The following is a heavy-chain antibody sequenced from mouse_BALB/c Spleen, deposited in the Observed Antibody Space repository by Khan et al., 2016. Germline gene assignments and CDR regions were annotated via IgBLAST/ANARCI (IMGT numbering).Heavy chain of an antibody. J-gene: IGHJ3*01. Sequence: EVQLQESGPGLVKPSQSLSLTCTVTGYSITSDYAWNWIRQFPGNKLEWMGYISYSGSTSYNPSLKSRISITRDTSKNQFFLQLNSVTTEDTATXYCARTYAYGSPSFTYWGQGTLVTVSA. CDR2: ISYSGST. CDR3: ARTYAYGSPSFTY. V-gene: IGHV3-2*02. D-gene: IGHD1-1*01. CDR1: GYSITSDYA.